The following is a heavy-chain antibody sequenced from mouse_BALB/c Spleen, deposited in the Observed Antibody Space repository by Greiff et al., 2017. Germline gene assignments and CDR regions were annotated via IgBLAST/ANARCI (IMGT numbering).Heavy chain of an antibody. CDR3: TRGTVVADWYFDV. CDR2: IDPSDSYT. CDR1: VYTFTSYW. J-gene: IGHJ1*01. D-gene: IGHD1-1*01. V-gene: IGHV1S127*01. Sequence: VQLQQPGAELVKPGASVKMSCKASVYTFTSYWMHWVKQRPGQGLEWIGVIDPSDSYTSYNQKFKGKATLTVDTSSSTAYMQLSSLTSEDSAVYYCTRGTVVADWYFDVWGAGTTVTVSS.